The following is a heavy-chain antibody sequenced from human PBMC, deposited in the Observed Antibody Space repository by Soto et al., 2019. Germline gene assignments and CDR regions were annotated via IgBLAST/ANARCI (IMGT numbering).Heavy chain of an antibody. CDR3: ARGEYSGYDFNFDY. CDR1: GGSVSSGSYY. CDR2: IYYSGST. J-gene: IGHJ4*02. Sequence: SETLSLTCTVSGGSVSSGSYYWSWIRQPPGKGLEWIGYIYYSGSTNYNPSLKSRVTISVDTSKNQFSLKLSSVTAADTAVYYCARGEYSGYDFNFDYWGQGTLVTVSS. D-gene: IGHD5-12*01. V-gene: IGHV4-61*01.